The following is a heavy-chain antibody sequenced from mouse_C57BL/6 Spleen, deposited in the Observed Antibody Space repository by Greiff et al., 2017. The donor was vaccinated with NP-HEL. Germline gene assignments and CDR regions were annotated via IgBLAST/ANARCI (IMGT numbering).Heavy chain of an antibody. D-gene: IGHD1-1*01. CDR1: GYTFTSYW. Sequence: QVQLQQPGAELVKPGASVKLSCKASGYTFTSYWMHWVKQRPGQGLEWIGMIHPNSGSTNYNEKFKSKATLTVDKSSSTAYMQLSSLTSEDSAVYYCAGITTVVATYWYFEVWGTGTTVTVSS. J-gene: IGHJ1*03. V-gene: IGHV1-64*01. CDR2: IHPNSGST. CDR3: AGITTVVATYWYFEV.